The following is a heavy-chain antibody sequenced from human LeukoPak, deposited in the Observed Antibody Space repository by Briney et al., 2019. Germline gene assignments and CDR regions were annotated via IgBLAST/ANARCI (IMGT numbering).Heavy chain of an antibody. D-gene: IGHD3-9*01. CDR3: ARQNYDILTGSSGMDV. V-gene: IGHV4-59*08. Sequence: SETLSLTCTVSGGSISSYYWSWIRQPPGKGLEWIGYIYYSGSTNYNPSLKSRVTISVDTSKNQFSLKLSSVTAADTAAYYCARQNYDILTGSSGMDVWGQGTTVTVSS. CDR2: IYYSGST. J-gene: IGHJ6*02. CDR1: GGSISSYY.